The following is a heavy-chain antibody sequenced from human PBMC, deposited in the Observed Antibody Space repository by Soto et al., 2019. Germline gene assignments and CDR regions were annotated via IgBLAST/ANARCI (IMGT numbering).Heavy chain of an antibody. D-gene: IGHD6-6*01. Sequence: QVQLVESGGGVVQPGGSLRLSCVASGFIFSNFGMHWVRQAPGNGLEWVAVISSDEKIKQYADSVRGRFAISRDNSKNTLYLQMTSLSAEDTAIYYCARGLRSVLDYWGQGTLVTVSS. CDR1: GFIFSNFG. V-gene: IGHV3-33*01. CDR3: ARGLRSVLDY. J-gene: IGHJ4*02. CDR2: ISSDEKIK.